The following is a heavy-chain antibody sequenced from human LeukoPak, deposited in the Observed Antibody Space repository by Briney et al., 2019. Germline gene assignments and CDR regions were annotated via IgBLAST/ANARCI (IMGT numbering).Heavy chain of an antibody. CDR1: SGSISSYY. V-gene: IGHV4-4*07. Sequence: SETLSLTCTVSSGSISSYYWSWIRQPAGKGLEWIGRIYTSGSTNYNPSLKSRVTMSVDTSKNQFSLKLSSVTAADTAVYYCARDRTVIAVASYYYYYMDVWGKGTTVTISS. J-gene: IGHJ6*03. CDR2: IYTSGST. D-gene: IGHD6-19*01. CDR3: ARDRTVIAVASYYYYYMDV.